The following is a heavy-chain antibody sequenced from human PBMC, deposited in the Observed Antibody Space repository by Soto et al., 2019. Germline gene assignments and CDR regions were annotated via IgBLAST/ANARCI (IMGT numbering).Heavy chain of an antibody. CDR3: ARVHLSDFDI. CDR1: GDSISSGGYY. V-gene: IGHV4-31*03. J-gene: IGHJ3*02. Sequence: SETLSLTCTVSGDSISSGGYYWSWIRQHPGKGQEWIGYIYYSGSTYYNPSLKSRVTISVDTSKNQFSLKLSSVTAADTAVYYCARVHLSDFDIWGQGTMVTVSS. CDR2: IYYSGST.